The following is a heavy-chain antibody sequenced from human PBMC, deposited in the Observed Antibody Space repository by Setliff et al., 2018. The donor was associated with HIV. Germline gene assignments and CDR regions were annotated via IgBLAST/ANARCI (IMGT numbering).Heavy chain of an antibody. V-gene: IGHV1-3*01. CDR3: AGAPFRIMSAHYRTLDY. Sequence: EASVKVSCKASGYTFTSYAMHWVRQAPGQRLEWMGWINAGNGNTKYSQKFQGRVTITADTATSTAYMELTSLGSDDTAIYFCAGAPFRIMSAHYRTLDYWGQGTLVTVSS. CDR1: GYTFTSYA. D-gene: IGHD3-9*01. CDR2: INAGNGNT. J-gene: IGHJ4*02.